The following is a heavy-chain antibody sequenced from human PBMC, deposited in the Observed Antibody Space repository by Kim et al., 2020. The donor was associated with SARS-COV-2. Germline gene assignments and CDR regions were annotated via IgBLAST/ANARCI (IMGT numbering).Heavy chain of an antibody. CDR1: GGTFSNYA. CDR3: ARAPQSYHILTGYYPYYFDY. CDR2: IIAMFGTA. J-gene: IGHJ4*02. Sequence: SVKVSCKASGGTFSNYAISWVRQAPGQGLDWMGGIIAMFGTANYAQKFQGRVTITADESTSTAYMQPSSLRSEDTAVYYCARAPQSYHILTGYYPYYFDYWGQGTLVTVSS. D-gene: IGHD3-9*01. V-gene: IGHV1-69*13.